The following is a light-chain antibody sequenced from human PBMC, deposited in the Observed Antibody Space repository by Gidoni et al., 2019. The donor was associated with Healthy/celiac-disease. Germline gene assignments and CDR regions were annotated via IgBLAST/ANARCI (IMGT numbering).Light chain of an antibody. V-gene: IGLV3-21*03. CDR2: DDS. CDR1: NIGSKS. CDR3: QVWDSSSDHPVV. J-gene: IGLJ2*01. Sequence: SYVLTQPPSVSVAPGKTARITCGGDNIGSKSVHWYQLKPGQPPVLVVYDDSDRPSGIPERFSGSNSGNTATLTISRVEAGDEADYYCQVWDSSSDHPVVFGGGTKLTVL.